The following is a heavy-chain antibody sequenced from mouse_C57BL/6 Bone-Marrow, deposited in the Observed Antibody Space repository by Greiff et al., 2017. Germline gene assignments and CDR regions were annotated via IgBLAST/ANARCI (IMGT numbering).Heavy chain of an antibody. CDR2: INPSTGYT. CDR1: GYTFTSYW. CDR3: ARVLGDYFDY. J-gene: IGHJ2*01. Sequence: QVQLQQSGAELAKPGASVTMSCKASGYTFTSYWMHWVKQRPGQGLEWIGYINPSTGYTEYNQKFKDKATLTADKSSSTAYMQLSSLTSEDSAVYYCARVLGDYFDYWGQGTTLTVSS. V-gene: IGHV1-7*01. D-gene: IGHD4-1*01.